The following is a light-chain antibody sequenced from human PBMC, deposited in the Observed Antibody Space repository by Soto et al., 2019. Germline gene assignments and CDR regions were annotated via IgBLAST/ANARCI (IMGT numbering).Light chain of an antibody. V-gene: IGLV3-9*01. J-gene: IGLJ2*01. CDR2: RDV. CDR3: QVWDSRNVV. CDR1: NIGSKN. Sequence: SYELTQPLSASVALGQTARITCGGNNIGSKNVHWYQQKPGQAPVVVIYRDVNRPSGIPERFSGSNSGNTATLTISRAQAGDEADYYCQVWDSRNVVFGGGTKLTVL.